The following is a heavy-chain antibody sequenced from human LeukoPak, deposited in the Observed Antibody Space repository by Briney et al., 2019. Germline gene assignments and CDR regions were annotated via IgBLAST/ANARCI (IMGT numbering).Heavy chain of an antibody. CDR1: GFTFSSYG. Sequence: GGSLRLSCAASGFTFSSYGVHWVRQAPGKGREWVAFIRYDGSNKYYADSVKGRFTISRDNSKNTLYLQMNSLRAEDTAVYYCAKDRVGAPDYWGQGTLVTVSS. CDR2: IRYDGSNK. V-gene: IGHV3-30*02. D-gene: IGHD1-26*01. CDR3: AKDRVGAPDY. J-gene: IGHJ4*02.